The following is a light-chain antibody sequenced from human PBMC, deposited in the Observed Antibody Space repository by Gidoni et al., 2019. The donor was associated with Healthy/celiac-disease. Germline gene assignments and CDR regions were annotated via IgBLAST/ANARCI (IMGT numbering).Light chain of an antibody. V-gene: IGKV3-20*01. CDR1: QCVSSSY. Sequence: ETVLTQSPGTRTLSPGERATLSCRASQCVSSSYLAWYQQKPGQAPRLLIYGASSRATGIPYRFSGSGSGTDFTLTISSLEPEDFAAYYCQQHGSSPWTFGQGTKVEIK. J-gene: IGKJ1*01. CDR3: QQHGSSPWT. CDR2: GAS.